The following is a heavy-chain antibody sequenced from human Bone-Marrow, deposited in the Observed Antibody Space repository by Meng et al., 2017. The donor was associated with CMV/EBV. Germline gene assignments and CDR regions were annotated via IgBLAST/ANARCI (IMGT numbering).Heavy chain of an antibody. CDR3: ARALRSSGPS. D-gene: IGHD6-19*01. V-gene: IGHV3-66*02. Sequence: EPLSLTCAASGFTVSSTYMNWVRQAPGKGLEWVSVIDPAGGAYYADSVKGRFSISRDNSKNTLYLQIDSLRTEDTSVYYCARALRSSGPSWGQGTLVTVSS. CDR2: IDPAGGA. J-gene: IGHJ4*02. CDR1: GFTVSSTY.